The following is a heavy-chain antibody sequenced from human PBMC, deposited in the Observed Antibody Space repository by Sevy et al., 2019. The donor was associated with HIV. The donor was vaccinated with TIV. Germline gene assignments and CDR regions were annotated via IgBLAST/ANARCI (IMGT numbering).Heavy chain of an antibody. D-gene: IGHD2-15*01. CDR1: GYTFTDYY. V-gene: IGHV1-2*02. CDR3: ARAIEGTYCSDSNCRHFDS. Sequence: GASVKVSCKASGYTFTDYYIHWVRQAPGQGLEWVGWMNPSSGATLYAQKFKARVTMTRDTSMTTAYLDLTNLESDDTAVYFCARAIEGTYCSDSNCRHFDSWGEGTLVTVSS. J-gene: IGHJ4*02. CDR2: MNPSSGAT.